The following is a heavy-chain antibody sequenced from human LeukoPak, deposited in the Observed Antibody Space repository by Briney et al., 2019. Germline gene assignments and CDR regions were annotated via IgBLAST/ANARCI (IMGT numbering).Heavy chain of an antibody. CDR3: ARATTRAEYYYYGMDV. Sequence: GASVKVSCKASGGTFSSYAISWVRQAPGQGLEWMGGIIPIFGTANYAQKFQGRVTITADESTSTAYMELSSLRSEDTAVYYCARATTRAEYYYYGMDVWGQGTTVTVS. V-gene: IGHV1-69*13. D-gene: IGHD4-11*01. J-gene: IGHJ6*02. CDR1: GGTFSSYA. CDR2: IIPIFGTA.